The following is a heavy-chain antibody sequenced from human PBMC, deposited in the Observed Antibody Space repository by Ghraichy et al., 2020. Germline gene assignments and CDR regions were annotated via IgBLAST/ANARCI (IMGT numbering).Heavy chain of an antibody. CDR3: VRDYVWESYDVAY. D-gene: IGHD3-16*01. CDR2: IKEDGSEK. CDR1: GFTFSRFW. J-gene: IGHJ4*02. V-gene: IGHV3-7*01. Sequence: GESLNISCAASGFTFSRFWMSWLRQAPGKGLEWVANIKEDGSEKYYVDSVKGRFTISRDNAKNSLYLQMNSLRAEDTAVYYCVRDYVWESYDVAYWGQGTLVTVSS.